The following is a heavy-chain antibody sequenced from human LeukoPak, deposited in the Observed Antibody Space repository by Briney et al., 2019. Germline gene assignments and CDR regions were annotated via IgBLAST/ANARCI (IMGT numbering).Heavy chain of an antibody. CDR1: GGSFSGYY. Sequence: NPSETLSLTCAVYGGSFSGYYWSWIRQPPGKGLEWIGEINHSGSTNYNPSLKSRVTISVDTSKNQFSLKLSSVTAADTAVYYCARDVYDSSGHNWFDPWGQGTLVTVSS. D-gene: IGHD3-22*01. V-gene: IGHV4-34*01. CDR3: ARDVYDSSGHNWFDP. J-gene: IGHJ5*02. CDR2: INHSGST.